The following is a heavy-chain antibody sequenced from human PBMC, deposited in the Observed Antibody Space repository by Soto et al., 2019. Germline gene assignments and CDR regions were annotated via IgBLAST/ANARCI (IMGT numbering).Heavy chain of an antibody. CDR2: ITWNSGKV. D-gene: IGHD2-15*01. CDR1: GFIFDDYA. J-gene: IGHJ6*02. V-gene: IGHV3-9*01. Sequence: PGGSLRLSCAASGFIFDDYAMHWVRQVPGKGLEWVSGITWNSGKVVYADSVKGRFTMSRDNAKKSLYLQMNSLRSDDTAVYYCVKDFPCSRDTCFPSYSVYGMDVWGQGATVTVSS. CDR3: VKDFPCSRDTCFPSYSVYGMDV.